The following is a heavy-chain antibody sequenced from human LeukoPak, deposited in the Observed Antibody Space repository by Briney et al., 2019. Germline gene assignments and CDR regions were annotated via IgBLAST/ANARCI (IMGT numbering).Heavy chain of an antibody. CDR2: ISYDGSNK. CDR3: ARGPDYDILADYFDY. J-gene: IGHJ4*02. V-gene: IGHV3-30*04. CDR1: GFTFSNYA. D-gene: IGHD3-9*01. Sequence: GGSLRLSCAVSGFTFSNYALHWVRQAPGKGLEWVAVISYDGSNKFYADSVRGRFTISRDNSKNTLFLQMNSLRPEDTAVYYCARGPDYDILADYFDYWGQGTLVTVSS.